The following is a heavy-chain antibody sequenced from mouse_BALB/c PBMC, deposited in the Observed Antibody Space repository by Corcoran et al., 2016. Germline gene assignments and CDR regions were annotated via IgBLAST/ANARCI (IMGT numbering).Heavy chain of an antibody. J-gene: IGHJ2*01. CDR2: IDPENGNT. Sequence: EVQLQQSGAELVRPGALVKLSCKASGFNIKDYYMHWVKQRPEQGMGWIGWIDPENGNTIYDPKFQGKASITADTSSNTAYLQLSSLTSEATAVYYCARNCNFDYWGQGTTLTVSS. CDR3: ARNCNFDY. V-gene: IGHV14-1*02. CDR1: GFNIKDYY.